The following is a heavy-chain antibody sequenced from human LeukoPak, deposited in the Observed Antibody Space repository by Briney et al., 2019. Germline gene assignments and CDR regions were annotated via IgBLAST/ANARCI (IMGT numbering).Heavy chain of an antibody. CDR2: INHSGST. CDR1: GGSFSGYY. V-gene: IGHV4-34*01. Sequence: SETLSLTCAVYGGSFSGYYWSWIRQPPGKGLEWIGEINHSGSTNYNPSLKSRVTISVDTSKNQFSLKLSSVPAADTAVYYCARGYERFLEWLYFDYWGQGTLVTVSS. CDR3: ARGYERFLEWLYFDY. J-gene: IGHJ4*02. D-gene: IGHD3-3*01.